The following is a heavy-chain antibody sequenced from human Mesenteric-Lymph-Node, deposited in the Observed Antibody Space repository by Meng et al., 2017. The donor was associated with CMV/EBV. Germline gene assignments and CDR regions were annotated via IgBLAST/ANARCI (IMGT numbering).Heavy chain of an antibody. CDR1: GGSFSGYY. D-gene: IGHD3-3*01. CDR3: ARGGPPQYYDFWSGFQKYFDY. J-gene: IGHJ4*02. V-gene: IGHV4-34*01. Sequence: SETLSLTCAVYGGSFSGYYWSWIRQPPGKGLEWIGEINHSGSTNYNPSLKSRVTISVDTSKNQFSLKLSSVTAADTAVYYCARGGPPQYYDFWSGFQKYFDYWGQGTLVTVSS. CDR2: INHSGST.